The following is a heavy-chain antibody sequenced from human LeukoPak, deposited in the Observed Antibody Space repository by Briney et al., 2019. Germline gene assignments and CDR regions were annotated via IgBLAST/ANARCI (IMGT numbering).Heavy chain of an antibody. CDR3: ARDFTFQRYCVSTSCPPPISYFDL. Sequence: SETLSLTCTVSGGPISSYYWSWIRQPPGKGLEWIGHIYYSGSTNYNPSLKSRVTISVDTTKNQFSLRLSSVTAADTAVYYCARDFTFQRYCVSTSCPPPISYFDLWGRGSLVAVSS. CDR2: IYYSGST. J-gene: IGHJ2*01. V-gene: IGHV4-59*01. CDR1: GGPISSYY. D-gene: IGHD2-2*01.